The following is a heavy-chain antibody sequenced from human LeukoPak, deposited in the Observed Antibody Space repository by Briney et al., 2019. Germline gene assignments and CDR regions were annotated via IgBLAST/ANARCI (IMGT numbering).Heavy chain of an antibody. CDR3: ARWDGSGYYSLDY. Sequence: GGSLRLSCAASGFTFTSYWMYWVRQAPGKGLVYVSRINTDGSSTNYADSVTGRFTISRDNAKNTLYLQMNGLRAEDTAVYYCARWDGSGYYSLDYWGQGTLVTVSS. V-gene: IGHV3-74*01. J-gene: IGHJ4*02. CDR2: INTDGSST. D-gene: IGHD3-22*01. CDR1: GFTFTSYW.